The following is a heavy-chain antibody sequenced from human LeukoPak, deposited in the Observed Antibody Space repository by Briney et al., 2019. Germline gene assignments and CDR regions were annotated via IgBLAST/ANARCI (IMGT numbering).Heavy chain of an antibody. V-gene: IGHV4-59*01. CDR1: GGSISSYY. Sequence: SETLSLTCTVSGGSISSYYWSWIRQPPGKGLEWIGYIYYSGSTNYNPSLKSRVTISVDTSKNQFSLKLSSVTAADTAVYYCAGVSPDRHDAFDIWGQGTMVTVSS. CDR3: AGVSPDRHDAFDI. CDR2: IYYSGST. J-gene: IGHJ3*02.